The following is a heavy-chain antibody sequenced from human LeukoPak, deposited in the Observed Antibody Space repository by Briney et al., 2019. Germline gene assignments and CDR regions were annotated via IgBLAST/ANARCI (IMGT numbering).Heavy chain of an antibody. V-gene: IGHV3-7*01. CDR2: IKQDGSVE. CDR3: ARWAGVTDY. CDR1: GFTFSSYS. Sequence: GGSLRLSCTASGFTFSSYSMNWVRQAPGKGLEWVANIKQDGSVEHYLDSVKGRFTISRDNAKNSLILQMNSLRAEDTAVYYCARWAGVTDYWGQGTLVTVSS. J-gene: IGHJ4*02. D-gene: IGHD5-18*01.